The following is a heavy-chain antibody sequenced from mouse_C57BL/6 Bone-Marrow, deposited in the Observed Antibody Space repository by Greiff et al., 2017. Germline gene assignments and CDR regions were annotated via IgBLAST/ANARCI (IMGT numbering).Heavy chain of an antibody. CDR1: GFTFSSYG. J-gene: IGHJ2*01. CDR2: ISSGGSYT. Sequence: EVKLVESGGDLVKPGGSLKLSCAASGFTFSSYGMSWVRQTPDKRLEWVATISSGGSYTYYPDSVKGRFTISRDNAKNTLYLQMSSLKSEDTAMYYCARSDYWGQGTTHIVSS. V-gene: IGHV5-6*02. CDR3: ARSDY.